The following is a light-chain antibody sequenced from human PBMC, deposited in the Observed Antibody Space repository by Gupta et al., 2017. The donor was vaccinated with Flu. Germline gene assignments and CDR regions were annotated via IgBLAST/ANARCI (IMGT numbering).Light chain of an antibody. CDR1: NSGSEV. V-gene: IGLV3-21*02. J-gene: IGLJ1*01. Sequence: NSGSEVVHWYQQKAGQAPVVVVYDDNDRPSGIPERFSGSHSGDTATLTISTVEAGDEADYYCQVWDYHSDHPLYVFGTGTKVTVL. CDR3: QVWDYHSDHPLYV. CDR2: DDN.